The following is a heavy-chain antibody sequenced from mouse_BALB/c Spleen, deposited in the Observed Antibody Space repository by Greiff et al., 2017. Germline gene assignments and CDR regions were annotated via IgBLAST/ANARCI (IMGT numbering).Heavy chain of an antibody. CDR2: ISSGCSTI. CDR1: GFTFSSFG. V-gene: IGHV5-17*02. Sequence: EVMLVESGGGLVQPGGSRKLSCAASGFTFSSFGMHWVRQAPEKGLEWVAYISSGCSTIYYADTVKGRFTISRDNPKNTLFLQMTSLRSEDTAMYYCAKSRYDGGGDYWGQGTSVTVSS. D-gene: IGHD2-14*01. CDR3: AKSRYDGGGDY. J-gene: IGHJ4*01.